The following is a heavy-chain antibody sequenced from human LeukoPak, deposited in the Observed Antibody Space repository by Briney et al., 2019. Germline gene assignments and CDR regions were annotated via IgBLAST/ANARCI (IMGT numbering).Heavy chain of an antibody. CDR1: GGSFSGYY. Sequence: SETLSLTCAVYGGSFSGYYWSWIRQPPGKGLEWIGEINHSGSTNYNPSLKSRVAISVDTSKNQFSLKLSSVTAADTAVYYCARDQAWGYYYYMDVWGKGTTVTVSS. V-gene: IGHV4-34*01. CDR3: ARDQAWGYYYYMDV. J-gene: IGHJ6*03. CDR2: INHSGST. D-gene: IGHD1-26*01.